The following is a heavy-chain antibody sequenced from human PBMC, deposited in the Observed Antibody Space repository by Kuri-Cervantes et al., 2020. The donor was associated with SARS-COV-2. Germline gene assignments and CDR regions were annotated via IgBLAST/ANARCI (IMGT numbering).Heavy chain of an antibody. V-gene: IGHV3-20*04. CDR1: GFTVSSNY. J-gene: IGHJ2*01. CDR3: ARVPRRYWYFDL. CDR2: ISWNSGSI. Sequence: GESLKISCAASGFTVSSNYMSWVRQAPGKGLEWVSGISWNSGSIGYADSVKGRFTISRDNAKNSLYLQMNSLRAEDTAVYYCARVPRRYWYFDLWGRGTRVTVSS.